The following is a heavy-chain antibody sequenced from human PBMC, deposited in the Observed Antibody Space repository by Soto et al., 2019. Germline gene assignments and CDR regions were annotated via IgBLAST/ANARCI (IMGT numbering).Heavy chain of an antibody. J-gene: IGHJ6*02. CDR1: GFSFSSYS. CDR2: ISSSSTYI. Sequence: GGSLRLSCAASGFSFSSYSMNWVRQAPGKGLEWVSSISSSSTYIYYADSVKGRFTISRDNAKKSLYLQMNSLRAEDTAVYYCTRSPDLEWRYGMDVWGQGTTVTVSS. CDR3: TRSPDLEWRYGMDV. D-gene: IGHD3-3*01. V-gene: IGHV3-21*01.